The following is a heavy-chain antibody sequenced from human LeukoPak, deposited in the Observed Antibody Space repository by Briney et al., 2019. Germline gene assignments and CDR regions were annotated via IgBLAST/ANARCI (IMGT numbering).Heavy chain of an antibody. V-gene: IGHV1-69*02. CDR3: ATLPSSYCSGDCYPRV. CDR1: GAAFTSYT. Sequence: SVKVSCKASGAAFTSYTNSWVRLGPGQGLEWMGRIITILGRANYAQKFQGRVTITADKSTSKAYMELRSLRSDDTAVYYGATLPSSYCSGDCYPRVWGQGTLVTVSS. J-gene: IGHJ4*02. CDR2: IITILGRA. D-gene: IGHD2-21*02.